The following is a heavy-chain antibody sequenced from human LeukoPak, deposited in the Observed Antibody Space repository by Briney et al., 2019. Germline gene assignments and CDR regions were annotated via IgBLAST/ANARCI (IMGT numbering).Heavy chain of an antibody. CDR2: ISSSSSYI. V-gene: IGHV3-21*01. D-gene: IGHD1-26*01. J-gene: IGHJ6*03. Sequence: PGGSLRLSCAASGFTFSCYSMNWVRQAPGKGLEWVSSISSSSSYIYYADSVKGRFTISRDNAKNSLYLQMNSLRAEDTAVYYCARAYTRTISGGHYMDVWGKGTTVTISS. CDR1: GFTFSCYS. CDR3: ARAYTRTISGGHYMDV.